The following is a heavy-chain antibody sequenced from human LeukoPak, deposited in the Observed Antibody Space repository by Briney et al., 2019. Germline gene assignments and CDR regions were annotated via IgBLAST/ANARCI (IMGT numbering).Heavy chain of an antibody. V-gene: IGHV5-51*01. Sequence: GESLKISCKGSGYSFTSYWIGWVRQMPGKGLEWMGIFYPGNSDTTYSPSFQGQVTISADKSISTAYLQWSSLKASDTAMYYCARMITFGGVIVPYYFDYWGQGTLVTVSS. D-gene: IGHD3-16*02. CDR1: GYSFTSYW. CDR2: FYPGNSDT. J-gene: IGHJ4*02. CDR3: ARMITFGGVIVPYYFDY.